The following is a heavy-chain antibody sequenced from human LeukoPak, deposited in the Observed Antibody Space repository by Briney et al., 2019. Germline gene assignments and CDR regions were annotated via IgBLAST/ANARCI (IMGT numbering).Heavy chain of an antibody. CDR3: ARDEVDTAMDV. CDR1: GGSISSYY. J-gene: IGHJ6*04. CDR2: IYYSGST. D-gene: IGHD5-18*01. V-gene: IGHV4-59*01. Sequence: SETLSLTCTVSGGSISSYYWSWIRQPPGKGLEWIGYIYYSGSTNYNPSLKSRVTISVDTSKNQFSLKLSSVTAADTAVYYCARDEVDTAMDVWGKGTTVTVSS.